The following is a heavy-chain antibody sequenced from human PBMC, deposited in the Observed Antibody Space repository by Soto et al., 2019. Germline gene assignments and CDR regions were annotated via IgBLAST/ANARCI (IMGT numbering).Heavy chain of an antibody. D-gene: IGHD6-13*01. CDR1: GFTFSSYA. J-gene: IGHJ4*02. CDR2: ISGSGGST. CDR3: AKDPLVLAARLGFFDY. V-gene: IGHV3-23*01. Sequence: PGGSLRLSCAASGFTFSSYAMSWVRQAPGKGLEWVSAISGSGGSTYYADSVKGRFTISRDNSKNTLYLQMNSLRAEDTAVYYCAKDPLVLAARLGFFDYWGQGTLVTVSS.